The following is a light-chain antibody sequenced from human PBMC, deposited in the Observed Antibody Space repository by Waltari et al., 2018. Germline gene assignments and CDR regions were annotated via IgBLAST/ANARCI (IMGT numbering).Light chain of an antibody. Sequence: DIQMAQSPSSLSASVGDRVTITCRSSQTISTYVNWYQQKPGKAPQLLIYGASSLHTGVPPRFSGSGSGTDFSLTITSLQPEDFATYYCQQCIRTPYTFGPGTKLEIK. CDR1: QTISTY. V-gene: IGKV1-39*01. CDR3: QQCIRTPYT. CDR2: GAS. J-gene: IGKJ2*01.